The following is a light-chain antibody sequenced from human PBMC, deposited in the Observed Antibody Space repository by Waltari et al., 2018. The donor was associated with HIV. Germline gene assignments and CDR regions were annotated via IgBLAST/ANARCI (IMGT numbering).Light chain of an antibody. Sequence: QSVLTQPPSVSGAPGQRVTISCTGSSSNIGAGYDVHWYQQFPGTAPKLLIYGNTDRRAGGPDRFTGSNSGTSASLAITWLQAEDEADYYCQSYDSSLSAWVFGGGTKLTVL. J-gene: IGLJ3*02. CDR1: SSNIGAGYD. V-gene: IGLV1-40*01. CDR3: QSYDSSLSAWV. CDR2: GNT.